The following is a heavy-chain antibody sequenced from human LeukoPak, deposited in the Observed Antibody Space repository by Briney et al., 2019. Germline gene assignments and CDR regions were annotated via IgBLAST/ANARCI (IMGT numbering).Heavy chain of an antibody. CDR2: IYSGGST. V-gene: IGHV3-66*02. CDR1: GFTVSSNY. J-gene: IGHJ4*02. Sequence: GGSLRLSCAAPGFTVSSNYMSWVRQAPGKGLEWVSVIYSGGSTYYADSVKGRFTISRDNSKNTLYLQMNSLRAEDTAAYYCACMILDYWGQGTLVTVSS. CDR3: ACMILDY. D-gene: IGHD3-16*01.